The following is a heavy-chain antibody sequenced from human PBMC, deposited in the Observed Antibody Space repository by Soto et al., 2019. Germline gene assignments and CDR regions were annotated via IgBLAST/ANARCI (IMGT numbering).Heavy chain of an antibody. J-gene: IGHJ4*01. Sequence: VKVSCKASGGTFSSYAISWVRQAPGQGLEWMGGIIPIFGTANYAQKFQGRVTITADESTSTAYMELSSLRSEDTAVYYCAQAYCTNGVCYRFDYWGHVTLVPVSS. V-gene: IGHV1-69*13. CDR1: GGTFSSYA. CDR2: IIPIFGTA. CDR3: AQAYCTNGVCYRFDY. D-gene: IGHD2-8*01.